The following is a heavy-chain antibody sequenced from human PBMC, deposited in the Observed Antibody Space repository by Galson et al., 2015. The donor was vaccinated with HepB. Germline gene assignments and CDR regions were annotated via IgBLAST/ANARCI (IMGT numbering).Heavy chain of an antibody. CDR2: INSDGSST. V-gene: IGHV3-74*01. CDR1: GFTFSTYW. CDR3: VRGTTDPSGWYMKWDD. J-gene: IGHJ4*02. Sequence: SLRLSCAASGFTFSTYWMHWVRQAPGKGLVWVSRINSDGSSTAYADSVKGRFTISRDNAKSTLYVQMNSLRAEDTAVYYCVRGTTDPSGWYMKWDDWGQGTLVTASS. D-gene: IGHD6-19*01.